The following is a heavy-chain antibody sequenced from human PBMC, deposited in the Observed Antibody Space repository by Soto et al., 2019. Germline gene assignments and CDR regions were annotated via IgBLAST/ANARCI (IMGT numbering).Heavy chain of an antibody. CDR1: GGSISTDDHY. V-gene: IGHV4-30-4*01. CDR2: IYYTGTT. CDR3: ASLRSRWNIDY. Sequence: QVQLQESGPGLVKPSQTLSLTCTVSGGSISTDDHYWSWIRQPPGKGREWIGYIYYTGTTHYNPSLKSRLFTSLDTSKNQFSLQLTSVTAADTAVYYCASLRSRWNIDYWGQGTLVTVSS. J-gene: IGHJ4*02. D-gene: IGHD6-13*01.